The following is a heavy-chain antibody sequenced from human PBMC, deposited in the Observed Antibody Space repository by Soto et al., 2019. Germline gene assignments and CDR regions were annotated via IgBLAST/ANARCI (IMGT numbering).Heavy chain of an antibody. D-gene: IGHD3-22*01. V-gene: IGHV4-31*03. CDR2: IYYSGST. CDR1: GGSISSGGYY. J-gene: IGHJ4*02. Sequence: SETLSLTCTVSGGSISSGGYYWSWIRQHPGKGLEWIGYIYYSGSTYYNPSLKSRVTISVDTSKNQFSLKLSSVTAADTAVYYCARKEGAYSRGSVQGPFDYWGQGTLVTVSS. CDR3: ARKEGAYSRGSVQGPFDY.